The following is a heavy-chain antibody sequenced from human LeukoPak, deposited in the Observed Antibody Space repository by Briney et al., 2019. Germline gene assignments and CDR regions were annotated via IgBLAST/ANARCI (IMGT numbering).Heavy chain of an antibody. CDR3: ARDRISINALDM. J-gene: IGHJ3*02. CDR2: ISHIGST. V-gene: IGHV4-59*11. CDR1: GGSISGHY. Sequence: SETLSLTCTVSGGSISGHYLTWLRQPPGKGLEWIGYISHIGSTNYNPSLKSRVTISVDTSKNQFSLKLTSVTAADTAVHYCARDRISINALDMWGQGTMVTVSS. D-gene: IGHD1-14*01.